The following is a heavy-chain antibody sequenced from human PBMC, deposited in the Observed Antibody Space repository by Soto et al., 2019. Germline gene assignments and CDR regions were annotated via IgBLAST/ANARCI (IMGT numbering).Heavy chain of an antibody. CDR1: GYTFTSYY. CDR2: INPSGGST. V-gene: IGHV1-46*01. Sequence: ASVKVSCKASGYTFTSYYMHWVRQAPGQGLEWMGIINPSGGSTSYAQKFQGRVTMTRDTSTSTVYMELSSLRSEDTAVYYCARDGRGYYDSSGYPNFDYWGQGTLVTVSS. CDR3: ARDGRGYYDSSGYPNFDY. D-gene: IGHD3-22*01. J-gene: IGHJ4*02.